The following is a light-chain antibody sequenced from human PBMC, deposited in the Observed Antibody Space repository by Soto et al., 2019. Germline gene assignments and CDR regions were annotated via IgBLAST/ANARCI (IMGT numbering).Light chain of an antibody. J-gene: IGKJ5*01. CDR1: QSVNSH. V-gene: IGKV3-11*01. CDR2: GAS. CDR3: QQRSNWPIT. Sequence: ELDLTQSPHPLPVPPGEPAHLSCRTSQSVNSHLAWYQHKPGQAPRLLIYGASSRATGIPTRFSGSGSGTDFSLTISSLEPEDFAVYYCQQRSNWPITPGLGTRLEI.